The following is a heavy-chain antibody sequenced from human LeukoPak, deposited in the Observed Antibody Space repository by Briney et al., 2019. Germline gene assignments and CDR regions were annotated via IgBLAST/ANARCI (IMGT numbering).Heavy chain of an antibody. CDR1: GYTFTGYY. CDR3: ARKRPPDSSSWYIGYYGMDV. J-gene: IGHJ6*02. V-gene: IGHV1-2*02. CDR2: INPNSGGT. Sequence: GASVKVSCKASGYTFTGYYMHWVRQAPGQGLEWMGWINPNSGGTNYAQKFQGRVTMTRDTSISTAYMELSRLRSDDTAVYYCARKRPPDSSSWYIGYYGMDVWGQGTTVTVSS. D-gene: IGHD6-13*01.